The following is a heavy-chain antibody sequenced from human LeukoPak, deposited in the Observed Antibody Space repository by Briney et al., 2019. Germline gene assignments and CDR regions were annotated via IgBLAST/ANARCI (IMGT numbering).Heavy chain of an antibody. Sequence: SETLSLTCTVSGGSISSSNCYWGWIRQPPGKGLEWIGSIYYSGSTYYNPSLKSRVTISADTSKNQFSLKLSSVTAADTAVYYCARVSGSSRNDYWGPGALVTVSS. V-gene: IGHV4-39*01. J-gene: IGHJ4*02. D-gene: IGHD1-26*01. CDR3: ARVSGSSRNDY. CDR1: GGSISSSNCY. CDR2: IYYSGST.